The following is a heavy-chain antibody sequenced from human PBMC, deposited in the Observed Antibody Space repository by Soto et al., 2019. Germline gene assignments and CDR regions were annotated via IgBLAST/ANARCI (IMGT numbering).Heavy chain of an antibody. CDR3: AHDYSNHRPRYYFDY. Sequence: GGSLRLSCAASGFTFSSYAMSWVRQAPGKGLEWVSAISGSGGSTYYADSVKGWFTISRDNSKNTLYLQMNSLRAEDTAVYYCAHDYSNHRPRYYFDYWGQGTLVTVSS. V-gene: IGHV3-23*01. CDR2: ISGSGGST. J-gene: IGHJ4*02. CDR1: GFTFSSYA. D-gene: IGHD4-4*01.